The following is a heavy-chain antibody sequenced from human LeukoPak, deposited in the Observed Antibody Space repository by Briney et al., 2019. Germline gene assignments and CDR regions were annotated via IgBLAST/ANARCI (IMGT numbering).Heavy chain of an antibody. V-gene: IGHV3-23*01. CDR1: GFTFSSYA. D-gene: IGHD4/OR15-4a*01. CDR2: ISGSGGSK. Sequence: PGGSLRLSCAASGFTFSSYAMNWVRQAPGKGLEWVSTISGSGGSKHYADSVEGRFTISRDNSKNTVYLQMNSLRAEDTAIYYCAMLTSASGAYGVDVWGQGTTVTVSS. CDR3: AMLTSASGAYGVDV. J-gene: IGHJ6*02.